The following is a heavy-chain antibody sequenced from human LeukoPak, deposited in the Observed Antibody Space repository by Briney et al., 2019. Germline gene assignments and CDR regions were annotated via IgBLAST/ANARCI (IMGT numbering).Heavy chain of an antibody. CDR1: GGSISSYY. J-gene: IGHJ5*02. D-gene: IGHD6-19*01. CDR3: ARHGYSSGWYVPTWFDP. V-gene: IGHV4-59*08. CDR2: IYYSGST. Sequence: PSETLSLTCTVSGGSISSYYWSWIRQPPGKGLEWIGYIYYSGSTNYNPSLKSRVTISVDTSKNQFSLKLSSVTAADTAVYYCARHGYSSGWYVPTWFDPWGQGTLVTVSP.